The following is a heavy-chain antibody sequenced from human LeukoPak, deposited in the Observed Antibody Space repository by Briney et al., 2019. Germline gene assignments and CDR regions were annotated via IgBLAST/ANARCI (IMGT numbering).Heavy chain of an antibody. CDR2: ISSSGSTI. Sequence: PGGSLRLSCAASGFTFSDYYMSWIRQAPGKGLEWVSYISSSGSTIYYADSVKGRFTISRDNAKNSLYLQMNSLRAEDTAVYYCASAIMVYAIRGYYFDYWGQGTLVTVSS. CDR1: GFTFSDYY. J-gene: IGHJ4*02. V-gene: IGHV3-11*04. CDR3: ASAIMVYAIRGYYFDY. D-gene: IGHD2-8*01.